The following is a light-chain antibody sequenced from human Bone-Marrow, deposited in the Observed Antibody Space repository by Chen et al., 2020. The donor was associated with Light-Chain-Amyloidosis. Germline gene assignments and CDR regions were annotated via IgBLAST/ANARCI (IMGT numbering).Light chain of an antibody. CDR1: NIGSTS. J-gene: IGLJ3*02. CDR3: QVCDRSSDRPV. CDR2: DDS. V-gene: IGLV3-21*02. Sequence: SYVLTQPSSVSVAPGQTATIACGGNNIGSTSVHWYQQTPGQAPLLVFYDDSARPSGIPDRLSGSNSGHTATLTISMVEAGDEADYYCQVCDRSSDRPVFGGGTKLTVL.